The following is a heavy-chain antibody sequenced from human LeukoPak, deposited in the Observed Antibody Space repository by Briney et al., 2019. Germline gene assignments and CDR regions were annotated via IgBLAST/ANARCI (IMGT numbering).Heavy chain of an antibody. CDR3: ARSPGVVAATPDY. J-gene: IGHJ4*02. V-gene: IGHV4-39*07. D-gene: IGHD2-15*01. CDR1: GGSISSSSYY. CDR2: IYYSGST. Sequence: SETLSLTCTVSGGSISSSSYYWGWIRQPPGKGLEWIGSIYYSGSTYYNPSLKSRVTISVDTSKNQFSLKLSSVTAADTAVYYCARSPGVVAATPDYWGQGTLVTVSS.